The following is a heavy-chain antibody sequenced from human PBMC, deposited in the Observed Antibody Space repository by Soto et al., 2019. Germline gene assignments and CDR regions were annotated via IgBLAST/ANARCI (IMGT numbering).Heavy chain of an antibody. CDR2: ISGSGGST. CDR3: ATLFGSYGGYFQH. V-gene: IGHV3-23*01. CDR1: GFTFSSYA. Sequence: EVQLLESGGGLVQPGGSLRLSCAASGFTFSSYAMSWVRQAPGKGLEWVSAISGSGGSTYYADSVKGRFTISRDNSKNTLYLQMNSLRAEDTAVYYCATLFGSYGGYFQHWGQGTLVTVSS. J-gene: IGHJ1*01. D-gene: IGHD1-26*01.